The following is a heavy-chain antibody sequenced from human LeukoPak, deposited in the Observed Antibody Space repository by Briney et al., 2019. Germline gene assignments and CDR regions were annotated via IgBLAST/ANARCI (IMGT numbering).Heavy chain of an antibody. Sequence: GGSLRLSCVASGFTFRSYSMNWVRQAPGKGLEWVSYISSTSGTIYYADSMKGRFTISRDNAKNSLYLQMNGLRAEDAAVYYCARELVVPAAISSYDAFDIWGQGTMVTVSS. V-gene: IGHV3-48*04. CDR2: ISSTSGTI. CDR1: GFTFRSYS. D-gene: IGHD2-2*01. CDR3: ARELVVPAAISSYDAFDI. J-gene: IGHJ3*02.